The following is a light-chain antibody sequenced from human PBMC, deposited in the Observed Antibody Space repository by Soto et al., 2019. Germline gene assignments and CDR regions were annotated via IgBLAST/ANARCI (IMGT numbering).Light chain of an antibody. J-gene: IGKJ5*01. CDR1: QSVSSN. CDR3: QQYDNLPIT. V-gene: IGKV3-15*01. CDR2: GAS. Sequence: EILITQSPATLSVSPGERATLSCRASQSVSSNLAWYQQKNGQAPRLLIYGASTRDTGIPDRFSGSGSGTEFTLPISRLQPEDIETYYCQQYDNLPITFGQGTRLEIK.